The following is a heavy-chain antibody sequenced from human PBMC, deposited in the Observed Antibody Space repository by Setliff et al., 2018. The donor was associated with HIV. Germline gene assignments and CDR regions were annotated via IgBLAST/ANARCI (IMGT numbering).Heavy chain of an antibody. V-gene: IGHV4-59*11. CDR3: ARVSYYGSFYYNYYMDV. CDR2: VYYNGIT. Sequence: PSETLSVTCTVSGASISGHYWTWIRQPPGKGLEWIGYVYYNGITNYNPSLKSRVTISLDTSNSQFSLKLSSLTAADTAVYYCARVSYYGSFYYNYYMDVWGKGTTVTVSS. CDR1: GASISGHY. D-gene: IGHD3-10*01. J-gene: IGHJ6*03.